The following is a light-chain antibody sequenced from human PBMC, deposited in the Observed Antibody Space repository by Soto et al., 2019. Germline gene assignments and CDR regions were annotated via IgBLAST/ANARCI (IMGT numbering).Light chain of an antibody. CDR2: GAY. V-gene: IGKV3-20*01. CDR3: QQYNNWLIT. J-gene: IGKJ5*01. CDR1: QSVSSSY. Sequence: VLPPSPGPMSFSPVEMAQLYCIASQSVSSSYLAWYQQKHGQAHRLIIYGAYSRATGIKDRFSGSGSGTDFTLTIRRLEPEDFAVYYCQQYNNWLITFGKGPRREIK.